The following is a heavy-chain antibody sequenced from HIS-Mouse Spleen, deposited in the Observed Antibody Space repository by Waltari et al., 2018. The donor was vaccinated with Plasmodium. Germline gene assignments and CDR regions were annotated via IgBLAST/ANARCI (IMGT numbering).Heavy chain of an antibody. CDR2: ISYDGSNK. D-gene: IGHD3-16*01. V-gene: IGHV3-30*18. CDR3: AKAQGVINFDY. Sequence: QVQLVESGGGVVQPGRSLSLSCAASGFTFRSYGMHWVRQAPGKGLEWVAVISYDGSNKYYADSVKGRFTISRDNSKNTLYLQMNSLRAEDTAVYYCAKAQGVINFDYWGQGTLVTVSS. J-gene: IGHJ4*02. CDR1: GFTFRSYG.